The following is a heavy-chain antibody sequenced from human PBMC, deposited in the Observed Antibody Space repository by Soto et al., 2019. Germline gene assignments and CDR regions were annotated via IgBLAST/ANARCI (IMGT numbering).Heavy chain of an antibody. CDR3: ASMKLLAEYFQH. Sequence: QVQLQESGPGLVKPSQTLSLTCTVSGGSISRGGYYWSWIRQHPGKGLEWIGYIYYSGSTYYKPSLKSRVTISVDTSKNQCSLKLSSVTAADTAVYYCASMKLLAEYFQHWGQGTLVTVSS. V-gene: IGHV4-31*03. J-gene: IGHJ1*01. CDR1: GGSISRGGYY. CDR2: IYYSGST. D-gene: IGHD3-16*01.